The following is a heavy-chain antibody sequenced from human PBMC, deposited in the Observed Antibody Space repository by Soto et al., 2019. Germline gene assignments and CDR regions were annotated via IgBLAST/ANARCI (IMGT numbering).Heavy chain of an antibody. CDR3: AKEGEAARDYYYYYMDV. V-gene: IGHV3-30*18. CDR1: GFTFSSYG. Sequence: QVQLVESGGGVVQPGRSLRLSCAASGFTFSSYGMHWVRQAPGKGLEWVAVISYDGSNKYYADSVKGRFTISRDNSKNTLYLQMNSLRAEDTAVYYCAKEGEAARDYYYYYMDVWGKGTTVTVSS. D-gene: IGHD6-6*01. CDR2: ISYDGSNK. J-gene: IGHJ6*03.